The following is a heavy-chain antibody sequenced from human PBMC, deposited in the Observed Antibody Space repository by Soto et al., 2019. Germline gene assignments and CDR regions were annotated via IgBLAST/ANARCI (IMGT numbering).Heavy chain of an antibody. CDR1: GGSISSGGYS. D-gene: IGHD5-18*01. CDR3: ARAAQYSYGYYFDY. CDR2: IYHSGST. Sequence: PSETLSLTCAVSGGSISSGGYSWSWIRQPPGKGLEWIGYIYHSGSTYYNPSLKSRVTISVDRSKNQFSLKLSSVTAADTAVYYCARAAQYSYGYYFDYWGQGTLVTVSS. V-gene: IGHV4-30-2*01. J-gene: IGHJ4*02.